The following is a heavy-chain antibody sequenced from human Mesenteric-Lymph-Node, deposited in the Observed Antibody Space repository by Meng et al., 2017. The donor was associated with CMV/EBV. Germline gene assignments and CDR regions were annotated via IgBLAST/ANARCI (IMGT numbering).Heavy chain of an antibody. Sequence: GGSLRLSCAASGFTFRSYAMSWVRQAPGKGLEWVSVIYSDGGSTYYADSVKGRFTISRDNTRNSLYLQMNNLRVEDTAVYYCAKSQMTYCGGDCNFDYWGQGTLVTVSS. J-gene: IGHJ4*02. CDR3: AKSQMTYCGGDCNFDY. V-gene: IGHV3-23*03. CDR1: GFTFRSYA. CDR2: IYSDGGST. D-gene: IGHD2-21*01.